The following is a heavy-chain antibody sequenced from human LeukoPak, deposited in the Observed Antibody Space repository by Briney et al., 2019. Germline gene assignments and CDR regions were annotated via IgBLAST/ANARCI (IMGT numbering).Heavy chain of an antibody. J-gene: IGHJ3*01. CDR3: VRHTTYYYDSSGYPRGAFDV. D-gene: IGHD3-22*01. Sequence: SETLSHTCTLSGGSITTYYWSWVRQPPGKGLEWIGYIYDTGSTNYNPSLKSRATISVDTAMTQFSLKLSAVTAADTAVYYCVRHTTYYYDSSGYPRGAFDVWGQGTVVTVSS. V-gene: IGHV4-59*08. CDR1: GGSITTYY. CDR2: IYDTGST.